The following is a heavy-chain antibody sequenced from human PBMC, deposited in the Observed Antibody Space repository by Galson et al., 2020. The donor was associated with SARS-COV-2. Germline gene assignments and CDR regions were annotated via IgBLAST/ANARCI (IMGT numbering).Heavy chain of an antibody. Sequence: GGSLRLSCAASGFTFSSYSMNWVRQAPGKGLEWVSSISSSSSYIYYADSVKGRFSISRDNAANSLYLQMNSLRVEDSAVYYCSREGWQGGYWGQGTRVTVSS. J-gene: IGHJ4*02. CDR3: SREGWQGGY. V-gene: IGHV3-21*06. CDR2: ISSSSSYI. CDR1: GFTFSSYS. D-gene: IGHD6-19*01.